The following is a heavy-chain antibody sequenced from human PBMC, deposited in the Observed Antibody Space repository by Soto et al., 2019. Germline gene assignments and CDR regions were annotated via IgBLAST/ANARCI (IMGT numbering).Heavy chain of an antibody. D-gene: IGHD6-13*01. CDR2: LNDGGDSR. V-gene: IGHV3-23*01. Sequence: EVQLLESGGDLVQPGGSLRLSCVVSGFSFSSYAMSWVRQAPGKGLEWVSSLNDGGDSRNYADSVTGRFTISRDNSKKKVYLQMKSLRAEDTAVSYCARKERVAAGTGHFDIWSQGTMVTVS. CDR1: GFSFSSYA. J-gene: IGHJ3*02. CDR3: ARKERVAAGTGHFDI.